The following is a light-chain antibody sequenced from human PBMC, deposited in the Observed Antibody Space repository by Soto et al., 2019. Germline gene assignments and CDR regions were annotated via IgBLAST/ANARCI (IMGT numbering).Light chain of an antibody. V-gene: IGLV2-23*02. CDR1: SSDVGNYNL. Sequence: QSVLTQPASVSGSPGQSITISCTGTSSDVGNYNLVSWYQHHPGKAPKLMIYEVSRRPSGVSNRFSGSKSGNTASLTISGLQAEDEADYCCCSYAGDNSYVFGPGTKLTVL. J-gene: IGLJ1*01. CDR3: CSYAGDNSYV. CDR2: EVS.